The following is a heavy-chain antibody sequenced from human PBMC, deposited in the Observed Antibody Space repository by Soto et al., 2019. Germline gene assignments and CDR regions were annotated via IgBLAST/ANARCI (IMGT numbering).Heavy chain of an antibody. V-gene: IGHV1-3*01. CDR3: ARTDRYYYRGDYGFDI. J-gene: IGHJ3*02. CDR1: GYTFTSYA. Sequence: GASVKVSCKASGYTFTSYAIHWVRQAPGQRLEWMGWINAGNGNTKYSQKFQGRVTITRDTSASTAYMELSSLRSEDTAVYYCARTDRYYYRGDYGFDIWGQGTMVTVSS. CDR2: INAGNGNT. D-gene: IGHD4-17*01.